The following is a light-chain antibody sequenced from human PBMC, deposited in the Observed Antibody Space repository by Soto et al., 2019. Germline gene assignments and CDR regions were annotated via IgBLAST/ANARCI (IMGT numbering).Light chain of an antibody. V-gene: IGKV3-15*01. CDR2: DAS. Sequence: DIVMTQSPATLSVSRGEGATLSCRASQSVHSTLAWYQQRPGQTPRLLIYDASTRATGIPDRFSGSGSGTEFTLTISSLQSEDSAIYYCQQYGTWPPLTFGGGTKVEI. CDR3: QQYGTWPPLT. J-gene: IGKJ4*01. CDR1: QSVHST.